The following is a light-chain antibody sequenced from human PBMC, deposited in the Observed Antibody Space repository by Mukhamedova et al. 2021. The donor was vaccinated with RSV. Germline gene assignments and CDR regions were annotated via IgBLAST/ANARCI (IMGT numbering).Light chain of an antibody. J-gene: IGKJ1*01. CDR2: GAS. CDR3: QQYNNWPPWT. Sequence: WYQQKPGQAPRLLIYGASTRATGIPARFSGSGSGTEFTLTISSLQSEDFAVYYCQQYNNWPPWTFGQGTKVEIK. V-gene: IGKV3-15*01.